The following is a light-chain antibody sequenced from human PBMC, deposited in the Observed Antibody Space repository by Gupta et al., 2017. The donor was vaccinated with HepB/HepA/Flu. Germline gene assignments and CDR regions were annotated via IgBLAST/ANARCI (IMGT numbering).Light chain of an antibody. V-gene: IGKV1-33*01. Sequence: DIQMTQSPSSLSASVGDRVTITCQASQDISNSLNWYQQRPGKAPKLVIYGASNLETGVPSRFSGSGSGTDFTFTISSLQPEDIATYYCQQYGNLFTFGPGTKVHVK. J-gene: IGKJ3*01. CDR2: GAS. CDR1: QDISNS. CDR3: QQYGNLFT.